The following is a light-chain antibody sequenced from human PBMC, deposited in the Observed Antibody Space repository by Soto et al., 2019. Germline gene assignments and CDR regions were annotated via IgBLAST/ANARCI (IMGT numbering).Light chain of an antibody. V-gene: IGKV1-39*01. CDR3: QQSYSTPWT. CDR2: SAS. Sequence: DIQMTQSPSSLSVSVGDRVTITCRASQRISSYLNWYQQKEGKAPKLLISSASSLQSGVPSRFSASGSGTGFTLTISSLQPEDFATYYCQQSYSTPWTFGQGTKLEIK. CDR1: QRISSY. J-gene: IGKJ2*02.